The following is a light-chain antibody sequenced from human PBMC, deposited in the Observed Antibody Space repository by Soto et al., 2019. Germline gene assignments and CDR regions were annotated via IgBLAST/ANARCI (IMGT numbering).Light chain of an antibody. CDR2: DVS. CDR3: SSYTLSSAVV. CDR1: SSDVGGYNY. V-gene: IGLV2-14*03. J-gene: IGLJ2*01. Sequence: QSALTQPASVSGSPGQSITISCTGTSSDVGGYNYVPWYQHHPGNAPKLMIFDVSHRPSGVSNRFSGSKSGNTASLTISGLQAEDEATYYCSSYTLSSAVVFGGGTKLTVL.